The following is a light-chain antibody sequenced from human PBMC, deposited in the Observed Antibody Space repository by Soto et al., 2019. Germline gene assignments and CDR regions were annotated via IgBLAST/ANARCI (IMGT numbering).Light chain of an antibody. J-gene: IGKJ2*02. Sequence: AIPLTQSPSSLSASVGDRVTITCRASQGISSALAWYQQKPGKAPKLLIYDASSLESGVPSRVSGSGSRTDFTLTISSLQAEDFATYYCQQLGTLGQGTKMEIK. CDR1: QGISSA. CDR2: DAS. V-gene: IGKV1-13*02. CDR3: QQLGT.